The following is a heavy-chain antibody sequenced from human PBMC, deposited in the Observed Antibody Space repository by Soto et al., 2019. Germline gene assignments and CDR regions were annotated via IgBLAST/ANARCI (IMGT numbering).Heavy chain of an antibody. Sequence: VQLVESGGGLVQPGGSLRLSCAASGFTFSSYSMNWVRQAPGKGLEWVSYISSSSSTIYYADSVKGRFTISRDNAKNSLYLQMNSLRAEDTAVYYCARDRGAPYGDYPDYWGQGTLVTVSS. CDR2: ISSSSSTI. V-gene: IGHV3-48*01. J-gene: IGHJ4*02. D-gene: IGHD3-10*01. CDR1: GFTFSSYS. CDR3: ARDRGAPYGDYPDY.